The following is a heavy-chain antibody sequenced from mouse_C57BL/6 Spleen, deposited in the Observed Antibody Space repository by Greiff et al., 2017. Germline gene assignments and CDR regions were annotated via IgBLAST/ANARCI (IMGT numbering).Heavy chain of an antibody. D-gene: IGHD1-2*01. J-gene: IGHJ3*01. CDR1: GYSITSGYY. V-gene: IGHV3-6*01. CDR2: ISYDGSN. Sequence: ESGPGLVKPSQSLSLTCSVTGYSITSGYYWNWIRQFPGNKLEWMGYISYDGSNNYNPSLKNRISITRDTSKNQFFLTLNSVTTEDTATYYCARGDYGPWFAYWGQGTLVTVSA. CDR3: ARGDYGPWFAY.